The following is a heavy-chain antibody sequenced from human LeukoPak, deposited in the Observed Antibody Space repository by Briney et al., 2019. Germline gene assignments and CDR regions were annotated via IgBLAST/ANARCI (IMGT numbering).Heavy chain of an antibody. Sequence: SETLSLTCTVSGGSISSYYWSWIRQPPGKGLEWIGYIYYSGSTNYNPFLKSRVTISADTSKNQFSLKLSSVTAADTAVYYCARDNWNYGSSMDVWGQGTTVTVSS. CDR1: GGSISSYY. CDR2: IYYSGST. J-gene: IGHJ6*02. D-gene: IGHD1-7*01. CDR3: ARDNWNYGSSMDV. V-gene: IGHV4-59*01.